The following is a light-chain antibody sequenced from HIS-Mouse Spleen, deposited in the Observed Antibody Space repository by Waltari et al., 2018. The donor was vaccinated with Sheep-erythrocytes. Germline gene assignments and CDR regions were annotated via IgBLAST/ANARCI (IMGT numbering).Light chain of an antibody. Sequence: EIVLTQSPATLSLSPGERATLSCRASQSVSSYLAWYQQKPGQAPRLLIYEASNRATGIPARFSGSGSGTAFTLTISSLEPEDFAVYYCQQRSNWLTFGGGTKVEIK. V-gene: IGKV3-11*01. CDR2: EAS. J-gene: IGKJ4*01. CDR1: QSVSSY. CDR3: QQRSNWLT.